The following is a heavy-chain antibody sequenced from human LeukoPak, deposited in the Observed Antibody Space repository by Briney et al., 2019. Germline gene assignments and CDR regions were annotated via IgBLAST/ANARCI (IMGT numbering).Heavy chain of an antibody. Sequence: GGSLRLSCVASGFTFSDCYMSWIRQAPGKGLEWVSYISSSSYTNYADSVKGRFTISRDNAKNSLYLQMNSLRAEDTAVYYCARRAMVRGVMNAFDIWGQGTMVTVSS. CDR2: ISSSSYT. CDR3: ARRAMVRGVMNAFDI. CDR1: GFTFSDCY. J-gene: IGHJ3*02. D-gene: IGHD3-10*01. V-gene: IGHV3-11*06.